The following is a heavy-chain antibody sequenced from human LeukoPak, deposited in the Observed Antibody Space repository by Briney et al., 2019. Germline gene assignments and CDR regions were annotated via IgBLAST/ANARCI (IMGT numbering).Heavy chain of an antibody. V-gene: IGHV4/OR15-8*02. CDR1: GGSISGTNW. CDR3: SRESGAFCPFGY. J-gene: IGHJ4*02. D-gene: IGHD1-26*01. CDR2: ISLAGQT. Sequence: SETLSLTCGVSGGSISGTNWWSWVRQPPGQGLERIGEISLAGQTNYNPSLNGRVTMSLDKSSNQLSLNLTSVTAADTATYYCSRESGAFCPFGYWGQGTLVIVSS.